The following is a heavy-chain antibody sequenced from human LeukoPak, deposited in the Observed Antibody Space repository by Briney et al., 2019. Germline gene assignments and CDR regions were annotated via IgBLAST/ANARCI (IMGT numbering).Heavy chain of an antibody. J-gene: IGHJ5*02. CDR3: ARAGFYYDSGAFDP. V-gene: IGHV4-4*07. CDR2: IYTSGTT. Sequence: SETLSLTCTVSGGSISSYYWSWIRQPAEKGLEWIGRIYTSGTTNYNPSLKSRVTMSVDTSKNQFSLNLNSVTAADTAVYYCARAGFYYDSGAFDPWGQGTLVTVSS. CDR1: GGSISSYY. D-gene: IGHD3-22*01.